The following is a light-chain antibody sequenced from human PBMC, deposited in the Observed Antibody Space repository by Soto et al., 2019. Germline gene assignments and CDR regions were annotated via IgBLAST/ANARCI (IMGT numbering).Light chain of an antibody. Sequence: EIVLTQSPATLSLSPGERATLSCRASQSVSSYLAWYQQQPGQAPRLLIYDASNRATGIPARFSGSGSGTDFALPISSLEPEDFAVYYCQQRSNWPPRITFGHGTRLEIK. CDR2: DAS. V-gene: IGKV3-11*01. J-gene: IGKJ5*01. CDR1: QSVSSY. CDR3: QQRSNWPPRIT.